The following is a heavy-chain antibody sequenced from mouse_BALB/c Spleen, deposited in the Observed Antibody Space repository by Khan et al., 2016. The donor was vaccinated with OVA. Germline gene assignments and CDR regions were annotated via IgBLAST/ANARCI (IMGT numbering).Heavy chain of an antibody. V-gene: IGHV1-26*01. CDR3: ARGYDFFAS. Sequence: VQLQQPGPDLVKPGASVKISCKASNYSFTLYYMSWVKQSHGKSLEWIGRINPNTDNINYNQEFKGKAILTVDKSSNTAYMELRSLTSEDSAVYFCARGYDFFASWGQGTLVTVSA. CDR1: NYSFTLYY. D-gene: IGHD2-14*01. J-gene: IGHJ3*01. CDR2: INPNTDNI.